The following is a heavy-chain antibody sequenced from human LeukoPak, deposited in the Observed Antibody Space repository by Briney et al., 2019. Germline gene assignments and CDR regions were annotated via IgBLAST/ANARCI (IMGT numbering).Heavy chain of an antibody. CDR3: ARAPLYYDSSDFDY. J-gene: IGHJ4*02. D-gene: IGHD3-22*01. CDR2: INTNTGDP. CDR1: GYTFTGYY. V-gene: IGHV7-4-1*02. Sequence: GASVKVSCKASGYTFTGYYMHWVRQAPGQGLEWMGWINTNTGDPMSAQAFTGRLVVSVDTSVNTAYLHISSLKAEDTAVYYCARAPLYYDSSDFDYWGQGTLVIVSS.